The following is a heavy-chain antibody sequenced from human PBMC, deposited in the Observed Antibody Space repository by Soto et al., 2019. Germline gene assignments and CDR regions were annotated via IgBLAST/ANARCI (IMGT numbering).Heavy chain of an antibody. CDR2: LNGDGSST. V-gene: IGHV3-74*01. D-gene: IGHD1-26*01. CDR1: GFTFSDYY. Sequence: EVQLVESGGGLVQPGGALRLTCVASGFTFSDYYMHGVRQAPGKGPVCVSRLNGDGSSTNYADSVKGRFTISRDNAKNTLYLQMNSLRAEDTAVYYCARSESGKFSYCGQGPLVTVSS. CDR3: ARSESGKFSY. J-gene: IGHJ4*02.